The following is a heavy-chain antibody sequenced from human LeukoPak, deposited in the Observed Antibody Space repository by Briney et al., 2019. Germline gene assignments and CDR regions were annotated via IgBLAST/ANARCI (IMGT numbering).Heavy chain of an antibody. Sequence: PSETLSLTCTVSGDSISSYYWTWLRQPAGKGLEWLGRIYTSGSTNYNPSLKSRVTLSVDTSKNQFSLKLTSVTAADTAVYYCARKGISAVAGAFDIWGQGTMVTVSS. V-gene: IGHV4-4*07. CDR1: GDSISSYY. D-gene: IGHD6-19*01. CDR3: ARKGISAVAGAFDI. CDR2: IYTSGST. J-gene: IGHJ3*02.